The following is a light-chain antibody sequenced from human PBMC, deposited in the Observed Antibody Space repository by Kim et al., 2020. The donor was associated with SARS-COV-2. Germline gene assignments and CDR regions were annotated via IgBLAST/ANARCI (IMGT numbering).Light chain of an antibody. V-gene: IGLV3-1*01. Sequence: SYELTQPPSVSVSPGQTASITCSGDKLGDKYACWYQQKPGQSPVLVIYQDSKRPSGIPERFSGSNSGNTATLTISGTQAMDEADYYCQAWDSSTSWVFGGGPKVTVL. CDR1: KLGDKY. CDR2: QDS. J-gene: IGLJ3*02. CDR3: QAWDSSTSWV.